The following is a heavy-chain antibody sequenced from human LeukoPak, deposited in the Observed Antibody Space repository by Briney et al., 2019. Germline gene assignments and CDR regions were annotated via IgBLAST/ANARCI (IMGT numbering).Heavy chain of an antibody. CDR3: ARGSGDFWSGYCNFDY. D-gene: IGHD3-3*01. V-gene: IGHV4-34*01. J-gene: IGHJ4*02. Sequence: PSETLSLTCAVYGGSFSGYYWSWIRQPPGKGLEWIGEINHSGSTNYNPSLKSRVTISVDTSKNQFSLKLSSVTAADTAVYYCARGSGDFWSGYCNFDYWGQGTLVTVSS. CDR1: GGSFSGYY. CDR2: INHSGST.